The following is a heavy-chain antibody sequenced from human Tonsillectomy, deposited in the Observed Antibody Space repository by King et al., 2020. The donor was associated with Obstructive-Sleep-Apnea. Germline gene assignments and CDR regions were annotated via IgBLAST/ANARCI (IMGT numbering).Heavy chain of an antibody. CDR1: GFTFSSYA. CDR3: VKASEYTSSWYPGDAYDI. Sequence: VQLVESGGGLVQPGGSLRLSCAASGFTFSSYAMSWVRQTPGKGLEWVSFIRGSGGSTYYADSVKGRFTISRDNSKNTVYLQMNSLRADDTAVYYCVKASEYTSSWYPGDAYDIWGQGTMVTVSS. D-gene: IGHD6-13*01. V-gene: IGHV3-23*04. CDR2: IRGSGGST. J-gene: IGHJ3*02.